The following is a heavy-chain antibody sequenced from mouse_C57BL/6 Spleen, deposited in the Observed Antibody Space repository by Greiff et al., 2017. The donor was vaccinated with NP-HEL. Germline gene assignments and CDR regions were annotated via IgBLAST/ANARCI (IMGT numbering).Heavy chain of an antibody. J-gene: IGHJ3*01. V-gene: IGHV5-6*01. CDR3: ARKEGDSNWFAY. CDR1: GFTFSSYG. Sequence: EVQGVESGGDLVKPGGSLKLSCAASGFTFSSYGMSWVRQTPDKRLEWVATISSGGSYTYYPDSVKGRFTISRDNAKNTLYLQRSSLKSEDTAMYYCARKEGDSNWFAYWGQGTLVTVSA. D-gene: IGHD2-5*01. CDR2: ISSGGSYT.